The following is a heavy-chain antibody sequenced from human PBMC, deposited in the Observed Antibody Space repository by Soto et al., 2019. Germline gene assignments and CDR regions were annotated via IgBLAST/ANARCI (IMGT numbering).Heavy chain of an antibody. D-gene: IGHD1-26*01. CDR1: GGSISSYH. V-gene: IGHV4-59*01. CDR2: VFYTGST. J-gene: IGHJ5*02. CDR3: ARSYSGTFYGYDT. Sequence: SETLSLTCTVSGGSISSYHWSWIRQSPGKGLEWIGYVFYTGSTRYNPALKRRVTISVDTSKNQFSLKLSSVSAADTGLYYCARSYSGTFYGYDTWGQGILVTVSS.